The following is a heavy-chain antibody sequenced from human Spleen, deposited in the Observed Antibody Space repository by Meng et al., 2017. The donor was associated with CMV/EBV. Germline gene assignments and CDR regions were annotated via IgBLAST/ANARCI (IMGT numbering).Heavy chain of an antibody. CDR3: AKCRSGIAAALNY. J-gene: IGHJ4*02. V-gene: IGHV3-23*01. CDR1: GFILSTDA. Sequence: AASGFILSTDAWSWVRQAPGKGLEWVSTFSDSAGNTYYADSVKGRFTISRDNSKNTLYLQMNSLRAEDTAVYYCAKCRSGIAAALNYWGQGTLVTVSS. D-gene: IGHD6-13*01. CDR2: FSDSAGNT.